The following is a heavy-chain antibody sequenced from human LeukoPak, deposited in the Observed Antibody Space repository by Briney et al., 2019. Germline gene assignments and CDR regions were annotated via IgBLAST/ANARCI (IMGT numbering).Heavy chain of an antibody. V-gene: IGHV1-2*02. CDR2: INPNSGGT. J-gene: IGHJ4*02. Sequence: ASVKVSCKASGYTFTGYYMHWVRQAPGQGLEWMGWINPNSGGTNYAQKIQGRVTMTRDTSISTAYMELSRLRSDDTAVYYCARGGARESVFGVANIDYWGQGTLVTVSS. D-gene: IGHD3-3*01. CDR3: ARGGARESVFGVANIDY. CDR1: GYTFTGYY.